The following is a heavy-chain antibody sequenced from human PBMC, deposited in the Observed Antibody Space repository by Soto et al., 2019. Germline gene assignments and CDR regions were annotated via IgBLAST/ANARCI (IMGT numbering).Heavy chain of an antibody. V-gene: IGHV4-30-4*01. CDR3: ARAPPFPRAQKWFDP. CDR1: GGSISSGGYY. Sequence: PSETLSLTCTVSGGSISSGGYYWSWIRQPPGKGLEWIGYIYYSGSTYYSPSLKSRVTISVDTSKNQFSLKLSSVTAADTAVSYCARAPPFPRAQKWFDPWGQGTLVTVSS. CDR2: IYYSGST. J-gene: IGHJ5*02.